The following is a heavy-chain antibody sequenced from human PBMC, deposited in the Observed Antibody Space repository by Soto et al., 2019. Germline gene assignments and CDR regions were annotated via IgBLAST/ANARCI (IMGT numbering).Heavy chain of an antibody. CDR1: GYTLTELS. J-gene: IGHJ3*02. D-gene: IGHD2-2*01. CDR3: ARSCSSTSCHQSQGFTGI. CDR2: FDPEDGET. V-gene: IGHV1-24*01. Sequence: ASMKVSCKVSGYTLTELSMHWVRQAPGTGLEWMGGFDPEDGETIYAQKFQGRVTMTEDTSTDIAYMELSSLRSEDTAVYYYARSCSSTSCHQSQGFTGIWGQGTMVTVSS.